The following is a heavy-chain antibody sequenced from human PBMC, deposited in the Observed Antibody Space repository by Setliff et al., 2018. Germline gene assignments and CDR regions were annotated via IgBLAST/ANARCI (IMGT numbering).Heavy chain of an antibody. Sequence: ASVKVSCKVSGYTLTELSTHWVRQAPGKGLEWMGWINPNSGGTNYAQKFQGRVTMTRDTAITTAYMELSRLTSDDMAVYFCARSDHLVVDGFDVWGQGTMVTVSS. CDR1: GYTLTELS. J-gene: IGHJ3*01. CDR2: INPNSGGT. D-gene: IGHD3-16*01. CDR3: ARSDHLVVDGFDV. V-gene: IGHV1-2*02.